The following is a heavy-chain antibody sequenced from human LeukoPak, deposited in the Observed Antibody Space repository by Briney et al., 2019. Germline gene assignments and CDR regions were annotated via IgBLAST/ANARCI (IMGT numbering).Heavy chain of an antibody. Sequence: GGSLRLSCAASGFTFSSYAMHWVRQAPGKGLEWVAVISYDGSNKYYADSVKGRFTISRDNSKNTLYLQMNSLRAEDTAVYYCARVRARAVTMIVVGAFDIWGQGTMVTVSS. CDR2: ISYDGSNK. CDR1: GFTFSSYA. J-gene: IGHJ3*02. D-gene: IGHD3-22*01. CDR3: ARVRARAVTMIVVGAFDI. V-gene: IGHV3-30-3*01.